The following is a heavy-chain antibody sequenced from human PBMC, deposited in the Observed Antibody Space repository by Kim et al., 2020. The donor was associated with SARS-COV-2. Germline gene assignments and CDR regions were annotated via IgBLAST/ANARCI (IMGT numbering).Heavy chain of an antibody. J-gene: IGHJ5*02. D-gene: IGHD6-13*01. V-gene: IGHV3-21*01. CDR3: ARDWQQLDTYNWFDP. CDR2: ISSSSSYI. Sequence: GGSLRLSCAASGFTFSSYSMNWVRQAPGKGLEWVSSISSSSSYIYYADSVKGRFTISRDNAKNSLYLQMNSLRAEDTAVYYCARDWQQLDTYNWFDPWGQGTLVTVSS. CDR1: GFTFSSYS.